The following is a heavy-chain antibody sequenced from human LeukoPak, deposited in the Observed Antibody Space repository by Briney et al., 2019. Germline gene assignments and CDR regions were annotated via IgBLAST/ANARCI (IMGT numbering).Heavy chain of an antibody. CDR3: ARAHDYGTVDYYYYGMGV. D-gene: IGHD4-17*01. V-gene: IGHV4-30-2*01. Sequence: ASETLSLTSAVSGGSISSVGDSWSWIRHPPGKGLEGTGYIYHSGSTYYNPSLKSRVPISVDRSKSPFSLKLSSVTAADTAVYYCARAHDYGTVDYYYYGMGVWGKGTTVTVSS. J-gene: IGHJ6*04. CDR1: GGSISSVGDS. CDR2: IYHSGST.